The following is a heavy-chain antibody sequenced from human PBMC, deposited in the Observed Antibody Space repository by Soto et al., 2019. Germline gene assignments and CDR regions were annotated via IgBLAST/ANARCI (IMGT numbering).Heavy chain of an antibody. CDR1: GFTFSSYG. V-gene: IGHV3-30*18. D-gene: IGHD1-26*01. CDR3: AKDRGGATPFDY. CDR2: ISYDGSNK. Sequence: QVQLVESGGGVVQPGRSLRLSCAASGFTFSSYGMHWVRQAPGQRLEWVAVISYDGSNKYYSDSVKGRFTISRDNSKNTLYLQMTSMRAEDTAVYYCAKDRGGATPFDYWGQGNLVTVSA. J-gene: IGHJ4*02.